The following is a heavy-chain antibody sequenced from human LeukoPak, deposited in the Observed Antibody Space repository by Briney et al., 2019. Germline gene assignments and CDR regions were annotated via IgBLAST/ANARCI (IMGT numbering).Heavy chain of an antibody. J-gene: IGHJ6*03. CDR3: ARGGIPVYYYYMDV. V-gene: IGHV1-2*02. CDR1: GYTFSGYF. D-gene: IGHD5-12*01. Sequence: ASVKVSCKASGYTFSGYFMHWVRQAPGQGLEWMGWINPNSGGTNYAQKFQGRVTMTRDTSINTGYMELSRLRSDDTAVYYCARGGIPVYYYYMDVWGKGTTVTISS. CDR2: INPNSGGT.